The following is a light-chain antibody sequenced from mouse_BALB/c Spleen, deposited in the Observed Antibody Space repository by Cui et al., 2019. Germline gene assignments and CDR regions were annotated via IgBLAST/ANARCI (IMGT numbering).Light chain of an antibody. CDR2: DTS. Sequence: VLTQSPAFLPASPGEKVTMTCSASSSVSYMHWYQQKSSTTPKLWIYDTSKLASGVPGRFSGSGSGNSYSLTISSMEAEDVATYYCLQGSGYPLTFGAGTKLELK. J-gene: IGKJ5*01. V-gene: IGKV4-63*01. CDR3: LQGSGYPLT. CDR1: SSVSY.